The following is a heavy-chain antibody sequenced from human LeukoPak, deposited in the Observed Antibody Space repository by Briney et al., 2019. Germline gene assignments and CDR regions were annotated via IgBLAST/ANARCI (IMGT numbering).Heavy chain of an antibody. CDR1: GYTFTGYY. Sequence: ASVKVSCKVSGYTFTGYYMHWVRQAPGQGLEWMGGINPNSGGTNYALNFQGRVTMTSDTSISTAYMELSRLSSHDTALYYCARGGSYSEYLQHWGQGTLVTVSS. CDR3: ARGGSYSEYLQH. V-gene: IGHV1-2*02. D-gene: IGHD1-26*01. J-gene: IGHJ1*01. CDR2: INPNSGGT.